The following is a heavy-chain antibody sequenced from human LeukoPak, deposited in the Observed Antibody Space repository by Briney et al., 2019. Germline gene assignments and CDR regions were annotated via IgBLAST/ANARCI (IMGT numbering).Heavy chain of an antibody. J-gene: IGHJ3*02. CDR3: ARVTDSSGYSDAFDI. D-gene: IGHD3-22*01. Sequence: SETLSLTCTVSGGSISSSSYYWGWIRQPPGKGLEWIGSIYYSESTYYNPSLKSRVTIFVDTSKNQFSLKLSSVTAADTAVYYCARVTDSSGYSDAFDIWGQGTMVTVSS. CDR1: GGSISSSSYY. V-gene: IGHV4-39*01. CDR2: IYYSEST.